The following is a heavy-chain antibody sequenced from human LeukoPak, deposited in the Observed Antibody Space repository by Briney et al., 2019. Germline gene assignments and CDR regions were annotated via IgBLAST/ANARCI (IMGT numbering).Heavy chain of an antibody. Sequence: GGSLRLPCAASGFTFSNYDMSWVRQAPGKGLEWVSGISGSGGSTYHADSVKGRFTISRDNSKNTLYLQMNSLRAEDTAVYYCAKELDSSGYFDYWGQGTLVTVSS. D-gene: IGHD3-22*01. V-gene: IGHV3-23*01. CDR2: ISGSGGST. CDR3: AKELDSSGYFDY. J-gene: IGHJ4*02. CDR1: GFTFSNYD.